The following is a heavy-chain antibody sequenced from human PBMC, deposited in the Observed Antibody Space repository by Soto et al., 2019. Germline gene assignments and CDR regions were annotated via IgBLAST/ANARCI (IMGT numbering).Heavy chain of an antibody. CDR3: ARDNLLAIVVVPAPTSWFDP. D-gene: IGHD2-2*03. Sequence: SVKVSCKASGGTFSSYTISWVRQAPGQGLEWMGRIIPILGIANYARKFQGRVTITADKSTCTAYMELSSLRSEDTAVYYCARDNLLAIVVVPAPTSWFDPWGQGTLVTVSS. J-gene: IGHJ5*02. CDR2: IIPILGIA. CDR1: GGTFSSYT. V-gene: IGHV1-69*04.